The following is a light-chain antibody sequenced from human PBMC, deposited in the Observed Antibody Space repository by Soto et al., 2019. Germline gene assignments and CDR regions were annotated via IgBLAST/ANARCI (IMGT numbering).Light chain of an antibody. CDR1: QSIRNT. V-gene: IGKV3-15*01. Sequence: EIVMTQSPATLSVSPGEKATLSCRASQSIRNTLAWYQQKPGHAPRLLIYCASTRANTIPARFSGSGSGTEFTLTISSLQSEDFAIYYCQQYNNWPLTFGGGTKVEIK. J-gene: IGKJ4*01. CDR2: CAS. CDR3: QQYNNWPLT.